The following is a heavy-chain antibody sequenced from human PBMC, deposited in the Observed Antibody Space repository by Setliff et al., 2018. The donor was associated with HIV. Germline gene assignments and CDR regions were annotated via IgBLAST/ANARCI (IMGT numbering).Heavy chain of an antibody. D-gene: IGHD5-12*01. CDR1: GGAVSDTSYY. J-gene: IGHJ4*02. CDR3: ARLGDSGYDFRGYFDY. CDR2: VYYSGGT. Sequence: SETLSLTCTVSGGAVSDTSYYWGWIRQPPGKGLEWLANVYYSGGTYYNPSLNSRVTISVDTSRNQFSLKLTSVTAADTALYFCARLGDSGYDFRGYFDYWGQGKLVTVTS. V-gene: IGHV4-39*01.